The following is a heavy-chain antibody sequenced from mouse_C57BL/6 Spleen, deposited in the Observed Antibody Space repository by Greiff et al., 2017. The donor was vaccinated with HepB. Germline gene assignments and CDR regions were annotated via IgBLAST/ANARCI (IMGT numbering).Heavy chain of an antibody. CDR2: IYPGSGST. J-gene: IGHJ2*01. Sequence: QVQLQQSGAELVKPGASVKMSCKASGYTFTSYWITWVKQRPGQGLEWIGDIYPGSGSTNYNEKFKSKATLTVDTSSSTAYMQLSSLTSEDSAVYYCARVLLRRRYYFDYWGQGTTLTVSS. D-gene: IGHD1-1*01. CDR3: ARVLLRRRYYFDY. V-gene: IGHV1-55*01. CDR1: GYTFTSYW.